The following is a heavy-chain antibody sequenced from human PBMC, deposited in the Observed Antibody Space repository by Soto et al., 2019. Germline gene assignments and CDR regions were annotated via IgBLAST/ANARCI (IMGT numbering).Heavy chain of an antibody. Sequence: QVQLVQSGAEVKKPGSSVKVSCKASGGTFSTSAISWVRQAPGQGLEWVGGIMPVFPTPDYAQNFQGRDTITADESTTTVYLELTSLRADDTAVYYCARDKDRLQLGGNYYYILDVWGQGTAITVSS. CDR3: ARDKDRLQLGGNYYYILDV. J-gene: IGHJ6*02. D-gene: IGHD1-1*01. CDR1: GGTFSTSA. CDR2: IMPVFPTP. V-gene: IGHV1-69*12.